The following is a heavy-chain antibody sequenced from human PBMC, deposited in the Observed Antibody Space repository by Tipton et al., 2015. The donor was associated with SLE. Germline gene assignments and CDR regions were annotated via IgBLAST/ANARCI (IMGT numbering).Heavy chain of an antibody. CDR3: AMGVVVAATRPMDV. J-gene: IGHJ6*02. D-gene: IGHD2-15*01. V-gene: IGHV1-8*01. CDR1: GYTFTSYD. Sequence: QVQLVQSGPEVKKPGASVKVSCKASGYTFTSYDINWERQATGQGLEWMGWMNPNSGNTGYAQKFQGRVTMTRNTSISTAYMELSSLRSEDTAVYYCAMGVVVAATRPMDVWGQGTTVTVSS. CDR2: MNPNSGNT.